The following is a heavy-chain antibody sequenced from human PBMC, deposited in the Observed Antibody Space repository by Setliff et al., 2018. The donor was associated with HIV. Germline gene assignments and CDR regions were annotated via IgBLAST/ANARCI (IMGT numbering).Heavy chain of an antibody. D-gene: IGHD1-26*01. V-gene: IGHV4-34*01. Sequence: SETLSLTCTVSGGSFSGYYWSWIRQPPGKGLEWIGEINHSGSTNYNMSLWSRVTISLDASRNQFSLELISVTAADTAVYYCAGGPGTTSIDYWAQGTLVTVSS. CDR3: AGGPGTTSIDY. CDR1: GGSFSGYY. CDR2: INHSGST. J-gene: IGHJ4*02.